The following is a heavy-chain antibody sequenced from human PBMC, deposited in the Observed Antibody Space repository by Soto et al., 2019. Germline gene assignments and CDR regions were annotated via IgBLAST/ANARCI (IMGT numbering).Heavy chain of an antibody. CDR3: AKEVWYSSGWYRGGFDY. D-gene: IGHD6-19*01. Sequence: GGSLRLSCAASGFTFSSYAMSWVRQAPGKGLELVSAISGSGGSTYYADSVKGRFTISRDNSKNTLYLQMNSLRAEDTAVYYCAKEVWYSSGWYRGGFDYWGQGTLVTVSS. CDR2: ISGSGGST. V-gene: IGHV3-23*01. J-gene: IGHJ4*02. CDR1: GFTFSSYA.